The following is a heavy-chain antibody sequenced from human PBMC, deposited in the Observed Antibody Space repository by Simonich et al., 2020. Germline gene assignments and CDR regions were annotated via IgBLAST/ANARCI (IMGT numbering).Heavy chain of an antibody. Sequence: QVQLQESGPGLVKPSETLSLTCTVSGGSISSYYWSWIRQPPGKGLEWIGYIYYSGYTNYNPSLKSRVTISVDTSKNQFSLKLSSVTAADTAVYYCARLPDYWGQGTLVTVSS. CDR2: IYYSGYT. CDR3: ARLPDY. CDR1: GGSISSYY. V-gene: IGHV4-59*08. J-gene: IGHJ4*02.